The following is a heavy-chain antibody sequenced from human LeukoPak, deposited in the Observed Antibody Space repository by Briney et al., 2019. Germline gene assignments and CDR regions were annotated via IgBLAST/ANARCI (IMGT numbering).Heavy chain of an antibody. D-gene: IGHD6-6*01. V-gene: IGHV3-23*01. Sequence: GGPLRLSCAASGFTFSSYAMSWVRQAPGKGLEWVSAISGSGGSTYYADSVKGRFTISRDNSKNTLYLQMNSLRAEDTAVYYCAKDLEFGSSSAVQDYWGQGTLVTVSS. CDR1: GFTFSSYA. CDR2: ISGSGGST. CDR3: AKDLEFGSSSAVQDY. J-gene: IGHJ4*02.